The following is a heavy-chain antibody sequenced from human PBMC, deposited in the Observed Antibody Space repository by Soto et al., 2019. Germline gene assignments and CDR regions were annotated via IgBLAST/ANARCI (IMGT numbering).Heavy chain of an antibody. Sequence: QVQLVESGGGVVQPGRSLRLSCAASGFTFSSYAMHWVRQAPGKGLEWVAVISYDGSNKCYADSVKGRFTISRDNSKNTLYLQMNSLRAEDTAVYYCARDQDYGDYQRGGAFDIWGQGTMVTVSS. V-gene: IGHV3-30-3*01. CDR3: ARDQDYGDYQRGGAFDI. J-gene: IGHJ3*02. CDR1: GFTFSSYA. CDR2: ISYDGSNK. D-gene: IGHD4-17*01.